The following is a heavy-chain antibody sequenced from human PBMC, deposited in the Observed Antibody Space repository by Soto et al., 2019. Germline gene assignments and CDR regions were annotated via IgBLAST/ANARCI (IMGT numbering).Heavy chain of an antibody. J-gene: IGHJ6*02. CDR2: IDSDGIST. Sequence: EVQLVESGGGLVQPGGSLRVSCAASGFPFGSYWMNWVRQAPGKGLVWVSRIDSDGISTTYADSVKGRFTTSRDNAKNTLYLQISSLRVEDTAVYYCERGRPDGMDVWGQGTTVTVSS. V-gene: IGHV3-74*01. CDR1: GFPFGSYW. CDR3: ERGRPDGMDV.